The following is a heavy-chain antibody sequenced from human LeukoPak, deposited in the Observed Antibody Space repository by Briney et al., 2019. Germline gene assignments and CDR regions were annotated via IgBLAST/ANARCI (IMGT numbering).Heavy chain of an antibody. V-gene: IGHV3-7*01. CDR2: IKQDGSEK. CDR3: ARVYHSTSGRAIDY. D-gene: IGHD6-6*01. Sequence: GGSLGLSFVASGYTIGNYWISWFGRAPGKGLEWLAKIKQDGSEKYYVDSVKGRFTISRDNAKNSLYLQMNSLRAEDTAVYFCARVYHSTSGRAIDYWGQGTLVTVSS. J-gene: IGHJ4*02. CDR1: GYTIGNYW.